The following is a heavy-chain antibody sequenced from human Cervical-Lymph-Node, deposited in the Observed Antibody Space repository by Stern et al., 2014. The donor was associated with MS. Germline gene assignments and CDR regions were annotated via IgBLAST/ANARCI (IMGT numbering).Heavy chain of an antibody. CDR3: AREGGNTAEYFQH. Sequence: VQLVESGGGVVQPGTSLRLSCAASGFTLSSYGMHWVRQAPGKGLEWVAVIWNDGSHQSYADSVKGRVTISRDNSKNTLYLQMNSLRAEDTAVYYCAREGGNTAEYFQHWGQGTLVTVSS. J-gene: IGHJ1*01. D-gene: IGHD4-23*01. CDR2: IWNDGSHQ. CDR1: GFTLSSYG. V-gene: IGHV3-33*01.